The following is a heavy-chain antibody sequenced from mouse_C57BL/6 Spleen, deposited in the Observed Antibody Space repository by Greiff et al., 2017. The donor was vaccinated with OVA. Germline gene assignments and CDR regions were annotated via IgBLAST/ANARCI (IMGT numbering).Heavy chain of an antibody. CDR3: AREITTVVANFDV. V-gene: IGHV3-6*01. CDR2: ISYDGSN. Sequence: ESGPGLVKPSQSLSLTCSVTGYSITSGYYWNWIRQFPGNKLEWMGYISYDGSNNYNPSLKNRISITRDTSKNQFFLKLNSVTTEDTATYYCAREITTVVANFDVWGTGTTVTVSS. D-gene: IGHD1-1*01. J-gene: IGHJ1*03. CDR1: GYSITSGYY.